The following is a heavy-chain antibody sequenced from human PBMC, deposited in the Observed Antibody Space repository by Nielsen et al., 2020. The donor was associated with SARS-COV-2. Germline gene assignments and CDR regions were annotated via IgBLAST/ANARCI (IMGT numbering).Heavy chain of an antibody. Sequence: GESLKISCAASGFTFSRSWMSWVRQAPGKGLEWVSAISASTYYADSVKGRFTISRDNSKNTLYLQMNSLRAEDTAVYYCAKRSGYTSGWYGDYWGQGTLVTVSS. J-gene: IGHJ4*02. CDR2: ISAST. V-gene: IGHV3-23*01. CDR3: AKRSGYTSGWYGDY. D-gene: IGHD6-19*01. CDR1: GFTFSRSW.